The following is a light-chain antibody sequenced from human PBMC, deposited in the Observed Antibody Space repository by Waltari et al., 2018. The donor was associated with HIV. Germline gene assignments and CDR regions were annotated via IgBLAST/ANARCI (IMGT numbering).Light chain of an antibody. J-gene: IGKJ3*01. CDR3: QQYASYPFT. CDR1: QTISNS. CDR2: TAS. V-gene: IGKV1-16*01. Sequence: DIRMTQSPSSLSASIGDRVTITCRASQTISNSLNWYQQTPGQAPKLLIYTASRLQSGVPSRFSGSSSGTDFTLTINSLQPEDSAIYFCQQYASYPFTFGPGTKVEIK.